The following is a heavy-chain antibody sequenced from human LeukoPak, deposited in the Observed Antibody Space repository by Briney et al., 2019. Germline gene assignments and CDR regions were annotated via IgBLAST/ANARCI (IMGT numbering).Heavy chain of an antibody. CDR1: GFTFSSYA. V-gene: IGHV3-23*01. CDR3: AKVTTRDGYKFDY. D-gene: IGHD5-24*01. Sequence: GGSLRLSCAASGFTFSSYAMSWVRQAPGKGLEWVSAISGSGGSTYYADSVKGRFTISRDNSKNTLYLQMNSLGAEDTAVYYCAKVTTRDGYKFDYWGQGTLVTVSS. CDR2: ISGSGGST. J-gene: IGHJ4*02.